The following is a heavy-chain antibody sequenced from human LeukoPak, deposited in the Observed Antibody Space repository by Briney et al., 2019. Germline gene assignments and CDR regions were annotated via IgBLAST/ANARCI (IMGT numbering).Heavy chain of an antibody. CDR3: ATPFDY. J-gene: IGHJ4*02. Sequence: GGSLRLSCAASGVTFSTYSMNWVRQAPGKGLEWVSYIDSSSSTIYYADSVKGRFTISRDNAKNSLYLQMNSLRAEDTAVYYCATPFDYWGQGTLVTVSS. CDR1: GVTFSTYS. CDR2: IDSSSSTI. V-gene: IGHV3-48*01.